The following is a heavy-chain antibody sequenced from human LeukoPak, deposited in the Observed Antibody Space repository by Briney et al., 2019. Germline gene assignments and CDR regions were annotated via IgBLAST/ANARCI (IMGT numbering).Heavy chain of an antibody. CDR2: IYTCRST. V-gene: IGHV4-4*07. D-gene: IGHD6-6*01. J-gene: IGHJ6*03. Sequence: PSETLSLTCTVSGDSISSYYRGWIRQPAGNSLEWIGLIYTCRSTNYNPFLKSRVTMSVDTSKNQFSLKLSSVTAADTAVYYCARDLHSSIAARYQRYYYYYMDVWGKGTTVTVSS. CDR3: ARDLHSSIAARYQRYYYYYMDV. CDR1: GDSISSYY.